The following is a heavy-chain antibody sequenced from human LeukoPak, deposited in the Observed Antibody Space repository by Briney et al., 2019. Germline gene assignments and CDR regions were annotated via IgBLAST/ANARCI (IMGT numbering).Heavy chain of an antibody. CDR3: ARGVAYYDSSGYYYLGVGYFDY. V-gene: IGHV4-59*01. Sequence: SETLSLTCTVSGDSISSYYWSRIRQPPGEGLEWIGYIYDSGSTNYNPSLKSRVTISVDTSKNQFSLKLSSVTAADTAVYYCARGVAYYDSSGYYYLGVGYFDYWGQGTLVTVSS. J-gene: IGHJ4*02. CDR1: GDSISSYY. D-gene: IGHD3-22*01. CDR2: IYDSGST.